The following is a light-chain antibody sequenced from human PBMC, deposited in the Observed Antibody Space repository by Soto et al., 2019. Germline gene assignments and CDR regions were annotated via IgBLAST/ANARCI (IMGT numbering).Light chain of an antibody. Sequence: DILMTQSPASLAVSLGERATINCKSSQSVLYSSNNKNYLAWYQQKPGQPPKLLISWASTRESGVPDRFSGSGSGTDFTLTISSLQAEDVAVYYCHQYFTTPRTFGQGAKADI. J-gene: IGKJ1*01. V-gene: IGKV4-1*01. CDR2: WAS. CDR3: HQYFTTPRT. CDR1: QSVLYSSNNKNY.